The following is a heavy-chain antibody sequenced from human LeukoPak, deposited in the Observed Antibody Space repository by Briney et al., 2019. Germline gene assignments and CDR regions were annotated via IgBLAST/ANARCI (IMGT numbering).Heavy chain of an antibody. CDR3: ARVPRRGLYYYDSSGYQTGDGMDV. CDR1: GYTFTSYD. V-gene: IGHV1-8*01. D-gene: IGHD3-22*01. Sequence: ASVTVSCKASGYTFTSYDINWVRQATGQGLEWMGWMNPNSGNTGYAQKFQGRVTMTRNTSISTAYMELSSLRSEDTAVYYCARVPRRGLYYYDSSGYQTGDGMDVWGQGTTVTVSS. CDR2: MNPNSGNT. J-gene: IGHJ6*02.